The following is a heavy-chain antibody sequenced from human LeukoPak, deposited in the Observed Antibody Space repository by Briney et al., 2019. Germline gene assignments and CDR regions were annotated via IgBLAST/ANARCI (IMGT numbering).Heavy chain of an antibody. CDR3: AKVYSGYYPFDP. V-gene: IGHV3-23*01. CDR2: ISGSGFST. CDR1: GFTFSSYA. J-gene: IGHJ5*02. D-gene: IGHD3-22*01. Sequence: PGGSLRLSCAASGFTFSSYAMSWVRQAPGKGLEWVSAISGSGFSTYYADSVKGRFTISRGNSKNTLYLQMNSLRAEDTAVYYCAKVYSGYYPFDPWGQGTLVTVSS.